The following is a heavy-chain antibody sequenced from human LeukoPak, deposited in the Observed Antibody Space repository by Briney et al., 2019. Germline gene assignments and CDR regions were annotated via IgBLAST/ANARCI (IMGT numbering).Heavy chain of an antibody. CDR2: IRYDGSNK. D-gene: IGHD3-9*01. CDR1: GFTFSSYG. V-gene: IGHV3-30*02. CDR3: AKGGYDILTGYLD. J-gene: IGHJ4*02. Sequence: GSLRLSCSASGFTFSSYGMHRVRPAPGKGLEGVAFIRYDGSNKYYADSVKGRFTISRDNSKNTLYLQMNSLRAEDTAVYYCAKGGYDILTGYLDWGQGTLVTVSS.